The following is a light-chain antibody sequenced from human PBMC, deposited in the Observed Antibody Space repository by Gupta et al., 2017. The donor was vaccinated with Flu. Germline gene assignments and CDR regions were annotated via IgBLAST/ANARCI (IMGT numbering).Light chain of an antibody. Sequence: IVLTQSPGTLSLSPGDGATLACRASQTVTDGYLAWYQQTPGQAPRLLIFGVSNRATGVPARFIGSRSGTNFTLTISRREAEDFAVYYCQQHGSTPPSTFGGGTRVEFK. J-gene: IGKJ4*01. CDR1: QTVTDGY. CDR3: QQHGSTPPST. V-gene: IGKV3-20*01. CDR2: GVS.